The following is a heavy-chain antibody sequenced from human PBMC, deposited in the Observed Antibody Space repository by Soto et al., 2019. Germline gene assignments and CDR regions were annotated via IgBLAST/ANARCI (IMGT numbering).Heavy chain of an antibody. CDR2: VTGSGTT. D-gene: IGHD2-15*01. CDR3: AKHRDCSASGCPTGHWFDP. CDR1: GFTFNTYA. V-gene: IGHV3-23*01. J-gene: IGHJ5*02. Sequence: EVQLLESGGGLVQPGGSLRLSCAASGFTFNTYAMSWVRLAPGKGLEWVSTVTGSGTTFYGDSVEGRFTISRDNSKNTLHLQMNSLRAEDTAIYYCAKHRDCSASGCPTGHWFDPWGQGTLVTVSS.